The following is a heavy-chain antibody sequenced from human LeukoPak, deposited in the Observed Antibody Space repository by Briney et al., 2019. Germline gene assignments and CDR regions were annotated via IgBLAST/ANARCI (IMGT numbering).Heavy chain of an antibody. V-gene: IGHV4-34*01. CDR3: ARGSGLAAGIFS. D-gene: IGHD6-13*01. CDR2: INHSGST. Sequence: SETLSLTCAVYGGSFSGYYWSWIRQPPGKGLEWIGEINHSGSTNYNPSLKSRVTISVDTSKNQFSLKLSSVTAADTAVYYCARGSGLAAGIFSWGQGTLVTVSS. J-gene: IGHJ5*02. CDR1: GGSFSGYY.